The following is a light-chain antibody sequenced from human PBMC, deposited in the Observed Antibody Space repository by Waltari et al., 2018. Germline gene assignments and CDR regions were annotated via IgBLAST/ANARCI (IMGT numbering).Light chain of an antibody. Sequence: SSELTQGPAVSVALGQTVKITCQGDSLRTSYASWYQLKPGQAPILVLFGKEKRPSGIPDRFSGDSSGTTSSLTITWAQAEDEADYYCHSRNGRDNQVVFGGGTRLTVL. CDR3: HSRNGRDNQVV. CDR1: SLRTSY. J-gene: IGLJ3*02. V-gene: IGLV3-19*01. CDR2: GKE.